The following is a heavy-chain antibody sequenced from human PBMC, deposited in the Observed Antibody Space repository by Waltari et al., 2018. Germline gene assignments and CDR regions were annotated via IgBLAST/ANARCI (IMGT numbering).Heavy chain of an antibody. CDR3: ATQEKKYYDILTGGGVMDV. CDR1: GYTLTELS. V-gene: IGHV1-24*01. CDR2: FDPEDGET. J-gene: IGHJ6*02. Sequence: QVQLVQSGAEVKKPGASVKVSCKVSGYTLTELSMHWVRQAPGKGLEWMGGFDPEDGETIYAQKFQGRVTMTEDTSTDTAYMELSSLRSEDTAVYYCATQEKKYYDILTGGGVMDVWGQGTTVTVSS. D-gene: IGHD3-9*01.